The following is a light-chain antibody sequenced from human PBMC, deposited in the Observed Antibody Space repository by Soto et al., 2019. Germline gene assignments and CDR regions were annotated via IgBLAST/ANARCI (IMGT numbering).Light chain of an antibody. CDR1: QSISIY. Sequence: DIQMTQSPSSLSASVGDRVTITCRASQSISIYLNWYQQKPGKAPKLLIYAASSLQSGVPXRFXGSGSGTAFTLTISSLQPEDFATYYCQQSYSTPPLTFGGGTKVEIK. V-gene: IGKV1-39*01. CDR2: AAS. CDR3: QQSYSTPPLT. J-gene: IGKJ4*01.